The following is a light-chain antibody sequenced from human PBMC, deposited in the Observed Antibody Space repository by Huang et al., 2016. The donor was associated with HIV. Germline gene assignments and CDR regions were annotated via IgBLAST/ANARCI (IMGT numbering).Light chain of an antibody. Sequence: DIQMTQSPSSLSASVGDRVTITCRASQSISSYLNWYQQKPGTAPKVLIYAATSLQIGVPSRFSGSVAGTDFTLTINNLQPEDSATYYCQQTYITPLTFGQGTKLEIK. CDR3: QQTYITPLT. V-gene: IGKV1-39*01. CDR2: AAT. J-gene: IGKJ2*01. CDR1: QSISSY.